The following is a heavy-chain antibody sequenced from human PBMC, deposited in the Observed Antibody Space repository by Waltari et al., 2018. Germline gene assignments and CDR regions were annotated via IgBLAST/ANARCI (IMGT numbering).Heavy chain of an antibody. CDR2: IYHSGST. Sequence: QLQLQESGPGLVKPSETLSLTCTVSGYSISSGYYWGWIRQPPGKGLEWIGSIYHSGSTYYNPSLKSRVTISVDTSKNQFSLKLSSVTAADTAVYYCARDLGGAAAGIDYWGQGTLVTVSS. D-gene: IGHD6-13*01. CDR1: GYSISSGYY. CDR3: ARDLGGAAAGIDY. J-gene: IGHJ4*02. V-gene: IGHV4-38-2*02.